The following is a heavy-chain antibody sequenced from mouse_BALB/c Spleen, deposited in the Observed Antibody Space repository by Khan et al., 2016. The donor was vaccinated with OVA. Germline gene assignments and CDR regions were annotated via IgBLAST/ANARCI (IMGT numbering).Heavy chain of an antibody. CDR1: GYSITSDYA. V-gene: IGHV3-2*02. CDR3: ARSLYYSYGYGLDY. Sequence: EVKLEVSGPGLVKPSQSLSLTCTVTGYSITSDYAWNWIRQFPGDRLEWMVYISSSGSVSSNPSLKSRISITRDTSKNQFFLQLKSVTTEDTATYFCARSLYYSYGYGLDYWGRGSSVTVSS. CDR2: ISSSGSV. D-gene: IGHD2-14*01. J-gene: IGHJ4*01.